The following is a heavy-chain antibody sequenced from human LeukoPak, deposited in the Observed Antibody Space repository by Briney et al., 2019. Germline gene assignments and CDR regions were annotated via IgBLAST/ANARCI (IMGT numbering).Heavy chain of an antibody. D-gene: IGHD6-6*01. V-gene: IGHV3-48*04. J-gene: IGHJ4*02. CDR2: ISSSSSTI. CDR3: ARGYSSSSPLFDY. Sequence: GGSLRLSCAASGFTLSSYSMNWVRQAPGKGLEWVSYISSSSSTIYYADSVKGRFTISRDNAKNSLYLQMNRLRAEDTAVYYCARGYSSSSPLFDYWGQGTLVTVSS. CDR1: GFTLSSYS.